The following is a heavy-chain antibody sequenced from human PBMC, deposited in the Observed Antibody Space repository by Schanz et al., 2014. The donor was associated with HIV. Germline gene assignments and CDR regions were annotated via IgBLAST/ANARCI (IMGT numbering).Heavy chain of an antibody. Sequence: QVQLQESGPGLVKPSQTLSLTCTVSGGSISSGGYYWNWIRQHPGKGLEWIGEIVRSGTTNYNPSPKGRVPISEDPSRNQFPLKLALVTAADTAIYYCASLKITATGCRFDFWGQGTLVTVSS. CDR2: IVRSGTT. CDR1: GGSISSGGYY. V-gene: IGHV4-31*03. J-gene: IGHJ4*02. D-gene: IGHD6-13*01. CDR3: ASLKITATGCRFDF.